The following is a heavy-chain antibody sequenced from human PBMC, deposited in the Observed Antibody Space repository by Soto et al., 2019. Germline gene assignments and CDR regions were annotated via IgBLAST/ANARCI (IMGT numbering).Heavy chain of an antibody. CDR1: GYTFTSYG. CDR3: ATPPPGGWIVVVL. J-gene: IGHJ4*02. D-gene: IGHD3-22*01. CDR2: FNPYNGNT. Sequence: ASVKVSCKASGYTFTSYGISWVRQAPGQGLEWMGWFNPYNGNTNYAQKLQGRVTMTEDTSTDTAYMELSSLRSEDTAVYYCATPPPGGWIVVVLWGQGTLVTVSS. V-gene: IGHV1-18*01.